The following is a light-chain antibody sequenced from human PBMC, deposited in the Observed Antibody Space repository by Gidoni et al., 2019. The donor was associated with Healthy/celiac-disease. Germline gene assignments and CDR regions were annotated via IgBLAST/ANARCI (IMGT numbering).Light chain of an antibody. CDR1: SLRSSY. CDR2: GKN. CDR3: NSRDSSGNHVV. J-gene: IGLJ2*01. V-gene: IGLV3-19*01. Sequence: SSELTQAPAVSVALGQTVRITCQGDSLRSSYASWYQPKPGQAPVLVIYGKNNPPSGIPARFSGSSAGNTASLTITGAQAEDEAYYYCNSRDSSGNHVVFGGGTKLTVL.